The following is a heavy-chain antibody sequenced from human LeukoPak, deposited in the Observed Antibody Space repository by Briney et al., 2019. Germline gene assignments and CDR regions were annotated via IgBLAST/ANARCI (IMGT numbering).Heavy chain of an antibody. Sequence: RASVKVSCKASGYTFTGYHIHWVRQAPGQGLEWMGWIHPNSGETLYAQKFQGRVTMTRDTSINTVYMELSWLRSEDTDVYYCATAKGITMIVGTSLRATVELGYYFDYWGQGTLVTVSS. CDR2: IHPNSGET. CDR1: GYTFTGYH. D-gene: IGHD3-22*01. CDR3: ATAKGITMIVGTSLRATVELGYYFDY. J-gene: IGHJ4*02. V-gene: IGHV1-2*02.